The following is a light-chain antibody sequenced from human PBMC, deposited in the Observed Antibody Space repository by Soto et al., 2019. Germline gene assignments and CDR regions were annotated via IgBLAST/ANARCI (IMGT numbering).Light chain of an antibody. V-gene: IGLV2-8*01. CDR2: EVT. CDR3: SSYAGSNKV. CDR1: SSDIGGYNY. Sequence: QSALTQPPSASGSPGQSVNISCTGTSSDIGGYNYVSWYQQHPGKAHKLMIYEVTKRPSGVPDRFSGSKSGNTASLTVSGLQDEDEADYYCSSYAGSNKVFGGGTKLTVL. J-gene: IGLJ2*01.